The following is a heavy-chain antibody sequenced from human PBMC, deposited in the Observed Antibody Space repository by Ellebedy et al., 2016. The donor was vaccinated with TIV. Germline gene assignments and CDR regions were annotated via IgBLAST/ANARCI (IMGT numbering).Heavy chain of an antibody. CDR1: GFIFRNEW. CDR2: ISPDGSSA. V-gene: IGHV3-74*01. Sequence: GESLKISCAVSGFIFRNEWMYWLRQVPGKGPVWVSHISPDGSSATYADSVKGRFTISRDNAGNTLFLQMNSLRVDDTAVYYCATSGYSSSWLFRGMDVWGQGTTVTVSS. CDR3: ATSGYSSSWLFRGMDV. D-gene: IGHD6-13*01. J-gene: IGHJ6*02.